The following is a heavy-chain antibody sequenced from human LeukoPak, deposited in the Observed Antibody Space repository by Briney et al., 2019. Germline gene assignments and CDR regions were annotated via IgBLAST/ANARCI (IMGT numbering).Heavy chain of an antibody. D-gene: IGHD6-6*01. Sequence: GGSLRLSCVTSGFAFSYSEMTWVRQAPGKGLEWVSYISTTGSAIYYADSLKGRFTTSRDNAKNSVYLQMNSLRAEDTGIYYCARVRMSIMDVWGQGTTVTVSS. V-gene: IGHV3-48*03. CDR2: ISTTGSAI. CDR3: ARVRMSIMDV. CDR1: GFAFSYSE. J-gene: IGHJ6*02.